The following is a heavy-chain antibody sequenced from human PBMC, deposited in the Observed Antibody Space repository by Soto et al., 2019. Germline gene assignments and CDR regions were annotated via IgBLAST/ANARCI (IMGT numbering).Heavy chain of an antibody. CDR2: ISNSGGST. CDR3: AKVFGYYPSFDY. J-gene: IGHJ4*02. D-gene: IGHD4-17*01. V-gene: IGHV3-23*01. Sequence: GGSLRVSCVASGFTFNNYAMSWVRQAPGKGLEWVSGISNSGGSTYYADSVKGRFSISRDFSKSTLHLQMNNLRAEDTAVYYCAKVFGYYPSFDYWGQGILVTVSS. CDR1: GFTFNNYA.